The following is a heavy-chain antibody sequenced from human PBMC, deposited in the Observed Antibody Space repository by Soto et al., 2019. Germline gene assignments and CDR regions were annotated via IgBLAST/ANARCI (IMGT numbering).Heavy chain of an antibody. CDR2: IWYDGSSE. CDR1: GFTFNRYG. Sequence: QVQLVESGGGVVQPGRSLRLSCAASGFTFNRYGMHWVRQAPGKGLEWVAVIWYDGSSECYADSVKGRFTISRDNSQNPLFLQMNSLGAEDTAMYYCARGVDYFDSWGQGTLVTVSS. J-gene: IGHJ4*02. V-gene: IGHV3-33*01. CDR3: ARGVDYFDS.